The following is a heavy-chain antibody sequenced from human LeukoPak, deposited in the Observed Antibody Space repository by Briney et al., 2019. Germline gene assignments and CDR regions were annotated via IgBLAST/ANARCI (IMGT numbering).Heavy chain of an antibody. CDR3: ARGTAIFYYMDV. V-gene: IGHV4-61*02. CDR2: IYTSGST. D-gene: IGHD3-3*01. J-gene: IGHJ6*03. CDR1: GGSISSSSYY. Sequence: SETLSLTCTVSGGSISSSSYYWSWIRQPAGKGLEWIGRIYTSGSTNYKPSLKSRVTISVDTSKNQFSLKLSSVTAADTAVYYCARGTAIFYYMDVWGKGTTVTVSS.